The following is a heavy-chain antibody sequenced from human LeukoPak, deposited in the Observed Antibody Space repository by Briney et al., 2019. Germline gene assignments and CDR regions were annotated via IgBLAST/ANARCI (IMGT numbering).Heavy chain of an antibody. D-gene: IGHD2-2*01. CDR2: IYYSGSS. CDR3: ARESIVVIPAASYFDF. V-gene: IGHV4-31*03. J-gene: IGHJ4*02. CDR1: GGSISFGGYY. Sequence: SQTLSLTCNVSGGSISFGGYYWSWIRQHPGEGLEWIGHIYYSGSSYYNPSLKSRVTMSVDTSKNQFSLKLNSVTAADTAVCYCARESIVVIPAASYFDFWGQGTLVTVSS.